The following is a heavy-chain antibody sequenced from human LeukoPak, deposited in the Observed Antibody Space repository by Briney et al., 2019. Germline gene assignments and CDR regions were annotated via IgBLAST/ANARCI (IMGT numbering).Heavy chain of an antibody. D-gene: IGHD5-12*01. J-gene: IGHJ6*02. CDR1: GDSISDYY. CDR2: LHGSAAI. CDR3: AREARLASAAGLDV. V-gene: IGHV4-4*07. Sequence: PSETLSLTCDIFGDSISDYYWSWIRQPAGKGLEWIGRLHGSAAIKYNPSLRSRLGLSGDTPKNQFSLKLTSVTAADTAVYYCAREARLASAAGLDVWGQGTMATVS.